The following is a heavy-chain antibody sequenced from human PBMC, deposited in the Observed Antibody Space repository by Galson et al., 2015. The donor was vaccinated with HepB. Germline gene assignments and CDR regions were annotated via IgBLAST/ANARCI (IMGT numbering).Heavy chain of an antibody. CDR1: GLTFSTYX. CDR2: IWXXXSNK. CDR3: ARERINIXDQGSAFDI. J-gene: IGHJ3*02. D-gene: IGHD6-13*01. V-gene: IGHV3-33*01. Sequence: SLRLSCAVSGLTFSTYXMHWXRQXXGKGLEXXALIWXXXSNKXXADSVXGRXSIFRDNSKNMLYLQMNSLRAEDTAVYYCARERINIXDQGSAFDIWGQGTMVTVSS.